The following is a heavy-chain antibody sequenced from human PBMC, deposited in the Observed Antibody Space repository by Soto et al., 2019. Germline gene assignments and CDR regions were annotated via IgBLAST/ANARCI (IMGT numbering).Heavy chain of an antibody. Sequence: ASVKVSCKASGYTFTSYGISWVRQAPGQGLEWMGWISAYNGNTNYAQKLQGRVTMTTDTSTSTAYMELRSLRSDDTAVYYCARDIVAVPAAMLVVSLDVWGQGTTVTVSS. CDR2: ISAYNGNT. V-gene: IGHV1-18*01. D-gene: IGHD2-2*01. CDR3: ARDIVAVPAAMLVVSLDV. CDR1: GYTFTSYG. J-gene: IGHJ6*02.